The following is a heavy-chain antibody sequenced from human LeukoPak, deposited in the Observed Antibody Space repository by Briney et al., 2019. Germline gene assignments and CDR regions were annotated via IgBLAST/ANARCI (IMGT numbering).Heavy chain of an antibody. CDR2: IFYGGSA. Sequence: PSETLSLTCTVSGGSITSGAYYWGWIRQPPGKGLEWIGSIFYGGSAYYNPSLKSRVTISVHTSKNQFSLKLSSVTAADTAVYYCARPGCDTAIDSDWYSHLWGRGTLVTVSS. CDR3: ARPGCDTAIDSDWYSHL. D-gene: IGHD5-18*01. CDR1: GGSITSGAYY. V-gene: IGHV4-39*01. J-gene: IGHJ2*01.